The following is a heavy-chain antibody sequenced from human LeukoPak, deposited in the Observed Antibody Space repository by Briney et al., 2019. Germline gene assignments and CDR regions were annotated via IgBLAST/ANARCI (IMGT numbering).Heavy chain of an antibody. CDR2: INHSGST. CDR3: VRDSGSYYFDY. D-gene: IGHD1-26*01. Sequence: SETLSLTCAVYGGSFSGYYWSWIRQPPGKGLEWIGEINHSGSTNYNPSLKSRVTISVDTSKNQFSLKLSSVTAADTAVYYCVRDSGSYYFDYWGQGTLVTVSS. CDR1: GGSFSGYY. V-gene: IGHV4-34*01. J-gene: IGHJ4*02.